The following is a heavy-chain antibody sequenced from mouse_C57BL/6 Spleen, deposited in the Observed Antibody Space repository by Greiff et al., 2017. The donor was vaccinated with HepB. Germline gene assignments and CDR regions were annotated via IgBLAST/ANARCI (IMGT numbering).Heavy chain of an antibody. CDR1: GYTFTDYY. Sequence: VQLQQSGPELVKPGASVKISCKASGYTFTDYYMNWVKQSHGKSLEWIGDINPNNGGTSYNQKFKGKATLTVDKSSSTAYIELRSLTSEDSAVYYCARWYDYWGQGTTLTVSS. D-gene: IGHD1-1*02. V-gene: IGHV1-26*01. CDR2: INPNNGGT. CDR3: ARWYDY. J-gene: IGHJ2*01.